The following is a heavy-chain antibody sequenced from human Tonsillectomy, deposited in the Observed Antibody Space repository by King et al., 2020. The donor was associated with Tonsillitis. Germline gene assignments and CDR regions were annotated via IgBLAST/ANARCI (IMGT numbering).Heavy chain of an antibody. CDR2: ISGSGGGT. CDR1: GFTFSSYA. J-gene: IGHJ4*02. Sequence: VQLVESGGGLVQPGGSLRLSCAASGFTFSSYAMSWVRQAPGKGLEWVSAISGSGGGTYYVDSVKGRFTISRDNSKNTLYLQMNSLRAEDTAVYYCAKDEEWELHPFDYWGQGTLVTVSS. V-gene: IGHV3-23*04. CDR3: AKDEEWELHPFDY. D-gene: IGHD1-26*01.